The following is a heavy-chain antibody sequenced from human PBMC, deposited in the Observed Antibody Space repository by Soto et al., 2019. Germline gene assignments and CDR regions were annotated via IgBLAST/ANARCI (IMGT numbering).Heavy chain of an antibody. Sequence: PGESLKISCKGSGYSFTSYWIGWVRQMPGKGLEWMGIIYPGDSDTRYSPSFQGQVTISADKSISTAYLQWSSLKASDTAMYYCARPSVEIAVPRPPYAFVIWAQRTTVPVSS. CDR2: IYPGDSDT. D-gene: IGHD6-19*01. CDR3: ARPSVEIAVPRPPYAFVI. CDR1: GYSFTSYW. V-gene: IGHV5-51*01. J-gene: IGHJ3*02.